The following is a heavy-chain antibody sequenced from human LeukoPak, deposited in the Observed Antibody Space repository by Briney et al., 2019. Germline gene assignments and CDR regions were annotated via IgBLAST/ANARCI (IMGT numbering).Heavy chain of an antibody. Sequence: GGSLRLSCAASGFTFSSYGMHWVRQAPGKGLEWVAVISYDGSNKYYADSVKGRFTISRDNSKNTLYLQMNSLRAEDTAVYYCAKDKYCGSGSYFDYWGQGTLVTVSS. CDR3: AKDKYCGSGSYFDY. J-gene: IGHJ4*02. CDR1: GFTFSSYG. V-gene: IGHV3-30*18. D-gene: IGHD3-10*01. CDR2: ISYDGSNK.